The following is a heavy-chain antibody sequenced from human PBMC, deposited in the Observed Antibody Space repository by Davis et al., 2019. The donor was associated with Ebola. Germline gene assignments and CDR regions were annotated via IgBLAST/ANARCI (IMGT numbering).Heavy chain of an antibody. J-gene: IGHJ4*02. V-gene: IGHV3-23*01. CDR1: GFTFSSYA. CDR3: ARRRGDYIDSLTDS. D-gene: IGHD4-17*01. CDR2: ISGSGGRT. Sequence: GESLKISCAASGFTFSSYAMSWVRQAPGEGLEWVSAISGSGGRTDYADSVKGRFTISRDNSKNTLYLQMNSLRAEDTAVYYCARRRGDYIDSLTDSWGQGTLVTVSS.